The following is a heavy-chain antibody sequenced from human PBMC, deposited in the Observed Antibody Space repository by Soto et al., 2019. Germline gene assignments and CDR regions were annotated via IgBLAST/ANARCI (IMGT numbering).Heavy chain of an antibody. CDR1: GYTFTSYD. J-gene: IGHJ4*02. D-gene: IGHD2-2*01. CDR3: ARVCSSICHGDY. Sequence: GASVKVSCKASGYTFTSYDINWVRQATGQGLEWMGWMNPNSGNTGYAQKFQGRVTMTRNTSISTAYMELSSLRSEDTAVYYCARVCSSICHGDYWGQGTLVTVSS. V-gene: IGHV1-8*01. CDR2: MNPNSGNT.